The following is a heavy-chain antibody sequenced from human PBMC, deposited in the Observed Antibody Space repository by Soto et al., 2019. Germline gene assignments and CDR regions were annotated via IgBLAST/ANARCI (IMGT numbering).Heavy chain of an antibody. V-gene: IGHV2-5*02. J-gene: IGHJ5*02. CDR3: AHRPVVVVAATQKDWFDP. CDR1: GFSLSTSGVG. Sequence: QITLKESGPTLVKPTQPLTLTCTFSGFSLSTSGVGVGWIRQPPGKALEWLALIYWDDDKRYSPSLKSSLTITKDTSKNQVVLTMTNMDPVDTATYYCAHRPVVVVAATQKDWFDPCGQGTLVTVSS. D-gene: IGHD2-15*01. CDR2: IYWDDDK.